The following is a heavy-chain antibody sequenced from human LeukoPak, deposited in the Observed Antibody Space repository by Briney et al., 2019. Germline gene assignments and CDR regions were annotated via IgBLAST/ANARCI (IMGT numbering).Heavy chain of an antibody. D-gene: IGHD3-22*01. CDR1: GASISSYY. V-gene: IGHV4-59*01. Sequence: SETLTLTCTVSGASISSYYWSWIRQPPGKGLEWVGYIYYSGSTNYNPSLKSRVTISVDTSKNQFSLRLSSVTAADTAVYYCARHRYYYDSSGYYYQPWGQGTLVTVSS. CDR3: ARHRYYYDSSGYYYQP. CDR2: IYYSGST. J-gene: IGHJ5*02.